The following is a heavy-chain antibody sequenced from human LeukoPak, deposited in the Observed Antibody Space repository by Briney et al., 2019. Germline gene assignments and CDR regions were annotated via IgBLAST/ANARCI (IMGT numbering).Heavy chain of an antibody. D-gene: IGHD6-13*01. CDR1: GGSISSSSYY. CDR3: ARLLSVAAAGLDY. J-gene: IGHJ4*02. V-gene: IGHV4-39*01. Sequence: PSETLSLTCTVSGGSISSSSYYWGWIRQPPGKGLEWIGSIYYSGSTYYNPSLKSRVTISVDTSKNQFSLKPSSVTAAGTAVYYCARLLSVAAAGLDYWGQGTLVTVSS. CDR2: IYYSGST.